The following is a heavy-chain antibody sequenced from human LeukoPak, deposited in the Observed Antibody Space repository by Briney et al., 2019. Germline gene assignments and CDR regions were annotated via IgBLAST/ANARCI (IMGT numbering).Heavy chain of an antibody. CDR3: ARVTGYSSGWDDWYFDL. CDR1: GYTFTGYY. CDR2: INPNSGGT. D-gene: IGHD6-19*01. V-gene: IGHV1-2*02. J-gene: IGHJ2*01. Sequence: ASVKVSCKASGYTFTGYYMHWVRQAPGQGLEWMGWINPNSGGTNYAQKFQGRVTMTRDTPISTAYMELSRLRSDDTAVYYCARVTGYSSGWDDWYFDLWGRGTLVTVSS.